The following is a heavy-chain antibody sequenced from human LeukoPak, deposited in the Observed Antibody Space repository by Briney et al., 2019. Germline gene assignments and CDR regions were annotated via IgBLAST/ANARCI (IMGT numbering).Heavy chain of an antibody. Sequence: PGGSLRLSCAASGFTFSSYGMHWVRQAPGKGLEWVAVISYDGSNKYYADSVKGRFTISRDNSKNTLYLQMNSLRAEDTAVYYCAKDALSRYYDSSGYPIFVDYWGQGTLVTVSS. CDR1: GFTFSSYG. D-gene: IGHD3-22*01. J-gene: IGHJ4*02. V-gene: IGHV3-30*18. CDR3: AKDALSRYYDSSGYPIFVDY. CDR2: ISYDGSNK.